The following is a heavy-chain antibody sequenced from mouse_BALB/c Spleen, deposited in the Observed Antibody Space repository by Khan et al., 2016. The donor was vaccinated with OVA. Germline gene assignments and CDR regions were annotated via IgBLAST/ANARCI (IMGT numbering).Heavy chain of an antibody. V-gene: IGHV6-6*02. Sequence: EVKLEESGGGLVQPGGSMKLSCVASGFTFSNYWMNWVRQSPEKGLEWVAEIRLKSNNYTTHYAESVKGRLTISRDDSRTSVYLHMNNLRAEDTGIYYCTPSPFDYWGRGTTLTVSS. CDR2: IRLKSNNYTT. CDR3: TPSPFDY. CDR1: GFTFSNYW. J-gene: IGHJ2*01.